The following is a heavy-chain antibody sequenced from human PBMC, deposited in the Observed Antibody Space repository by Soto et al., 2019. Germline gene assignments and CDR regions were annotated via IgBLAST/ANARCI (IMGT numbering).Heavy chain of an antibody. V-gene: IGHV4-59*08. J-gene: IGHJ4*02. CDR3: ARQKTTVTHFDY. D-gene: IGHD4-17*01. CDR1: GGSISSYY. CDR2: IYYSGST. Sequence: SETLSLTCTVSGGSISSYYWSWIRQPPGKGLEWIGYIYYSGSTNYNPSLKSRVTISVDTSKNQFSLKLSSVTAADTAVYYCARQKTTVTHFDYWGQGTLVTVSS.